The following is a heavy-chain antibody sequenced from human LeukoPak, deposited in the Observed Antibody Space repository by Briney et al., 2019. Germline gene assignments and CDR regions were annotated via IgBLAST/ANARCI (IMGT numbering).Heavy chain of an antibody. CDR1: GYTFTSYG. D-gene: IGHD6-19*01. CDR2: ISAYNGNT. CDR3: AREYREQWLLSYYFDY. J-gene: IGHJ4*02. V-gene: IGHV1-18*01. Sequence: ASVKVSCKASGYTFTSYGISWVRQAPGQGLEWMGWISAYNGNTNYAQKLQGRVTMTTDTSTSTAYMELRSLRSDDTAVYYCAREYREQWLLSYYFDYWGQGTLVTVSS.